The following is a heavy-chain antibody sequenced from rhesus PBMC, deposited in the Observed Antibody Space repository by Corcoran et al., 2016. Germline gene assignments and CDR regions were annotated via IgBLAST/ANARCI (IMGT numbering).Heavy chain of an antibody. Sequence: QLQLQESGPGLVKPSETLSLTCAVSGGSISSNYWSWIRQPPGKGLEWIGRISGSGGTADYNPSLKSRVTLSTDTSTNQFSLELSSVTAADAAVYCCAEDIHHFDYWGQGVLVTVSS. CDR2: ISGSGGTA. J-gene: IGHJ4*01. D-gene: IGHD2-2*01. V-gene: IGHV4-173*01. CDR1: GGSISSNY. CDR3: AEDIHHFDY.